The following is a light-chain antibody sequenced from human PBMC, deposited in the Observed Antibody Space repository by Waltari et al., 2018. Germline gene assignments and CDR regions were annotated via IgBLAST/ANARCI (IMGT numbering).Light chain of an antibody. Sequence: EIVLTQSPGTLSLSPGERATLSCRASQSVTGSHLAWYQQKPGQAPRLRIYGASSRATGIPDTFSGSGSGTDFTLTISRLEAEDFGVYFCQQYGTSPLTFGGGTKVEIK. V-gene: IGKV3-20*01. CDR1: QSVTGSH. J-gene: IGKJ4*01. CDR2: GAS. CDR3: QQYGTSPLT.